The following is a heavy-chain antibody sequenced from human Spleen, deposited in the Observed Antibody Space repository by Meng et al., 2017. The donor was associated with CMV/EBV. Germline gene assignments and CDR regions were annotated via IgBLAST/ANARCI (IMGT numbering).Heavy chain of an antibody. V-gene: IGHV1-2*02. Sequence: ASVKVSCKASGYTFTGYYMHWVRQAPGQGLEWMGWINPNSGGTNYAQKFQGRVTMTRDTSISTAYMELSRLRSDDTAVYYCARGSNRGYYYGMDVWGQGTTVTVSS. CDR1: GYTFTGYY. J-gene: IGHJ6*02. CDR2: INPNSGGT. D-gene: IGHD2/OR15-2a*01. CDR3: ARGSNRGYYYGMDV.